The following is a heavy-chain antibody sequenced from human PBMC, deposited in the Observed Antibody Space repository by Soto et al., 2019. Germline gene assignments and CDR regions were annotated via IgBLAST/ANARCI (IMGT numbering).Heavy chain of an antibody. V-gene: IGHV1-18*01. CDR2: ISAYNGNT. J-gene: IGHJ6*02. Sequence: ASVKVSCKASGYTFTSYGISWVRQAPGQGLEWMGWISAYNGNTNYAQKLQGRVTMTTDTSTSTAYMELRSLRSDDTAVYYCARDDILTGYYYYYYYGMDVWGQGTTVTVS. CDR3: ARDDILTGYYYYYYYGMDV. CDR1: GYTFTSYG. D-gene: IGHD3-9*01.